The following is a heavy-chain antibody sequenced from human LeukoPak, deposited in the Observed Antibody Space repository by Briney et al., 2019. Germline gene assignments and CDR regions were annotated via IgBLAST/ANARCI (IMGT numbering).Heavy chain of an antibody. CDR3: ARDAVATGIGAFDI. CDR2: IYYSVTT. D-gene: IGHD5-12*01. V-gene: IGHV4-59*01. Sequence: SETLSLTCTASGGSINSYYWNWVRQPPGKGLEWIGCIYYSVTTKYTPSLKSRVTISVDTSKNQLSLKMSSVTAADTAVYYCARDAVATGIGAFDIWGQGTIVTVSS. CDR1: GGSINSYY. J-gene: IGHJ3*02.